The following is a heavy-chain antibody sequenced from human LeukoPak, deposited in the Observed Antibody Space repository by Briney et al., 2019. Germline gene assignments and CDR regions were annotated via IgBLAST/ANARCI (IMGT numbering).Heavy chain of an antibody. CDR2: ISASSSYI. CDR1: GFAFSSYS. CDR3: ARENFDSSINYSGVVWLDR. V-gene: IGHV3-21*01. D-gene: IGHD2-21*01. Sequence: GGSLRLSCAASGFAFSSYSMNWVRQAPGKGLEWVSTISASSSYIDYADSVKGRFTISRDTAKNVVYLQISSLRVEDTPVYYSARENFDSSINYSGVVWLDRWGQATLVTVS. J-gene: IGHJ5*02.